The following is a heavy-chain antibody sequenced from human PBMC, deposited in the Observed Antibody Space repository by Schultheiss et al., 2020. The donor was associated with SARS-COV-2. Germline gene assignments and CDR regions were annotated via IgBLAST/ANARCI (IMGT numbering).Heavy chain of an antibody. V-gene: IGHV3-53*01. Sequence: GESLKISCAASGFTVSSNYMSWVRQAPGKGLEWVSVIYSGGSTYYADSVKGRFTISRDNSKNTLYLQMNSLRAEDTAVYYCAAYSSSSFYWYFDLWGRGTLVTVSS. D-gene: IGHD6-6*01. CDR2: IYSGGST. CDR1: GFTVSSNY. CDR3: AAYSSSSFYWYFDL. J-gene: IGHJ2*01.